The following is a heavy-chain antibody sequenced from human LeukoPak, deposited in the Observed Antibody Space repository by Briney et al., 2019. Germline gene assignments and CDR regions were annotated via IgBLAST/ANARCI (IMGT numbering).Heavy chain of an antibody. D-gene: IGHD3-22*01. V-gene: IGHV3-49*04. CDR2: IRSKAYGGTT. CDR3: TSTSYYYDSSGIGYYYYYYMDV. J-gene: IGHJ6*03. CDR1: GFTFGDYA. Sequence: GGSLRLSCTASGFTFGDYAMSWVRQAPGKGLEWVGFIRSKAYGGTTEYAASVKGRFTISRDDSKSIAYLQMNSLKTEDTAVYYCTSTSYYYDSSGIGYYYYYYMDVWGKGTTVTVSS.